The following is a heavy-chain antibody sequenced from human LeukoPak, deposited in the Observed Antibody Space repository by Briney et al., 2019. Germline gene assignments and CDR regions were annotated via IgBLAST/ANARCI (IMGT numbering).Heavy chain of an antibody. J-gene: IGHJ3*02. CDR1: GGSISSYY. Sequence: PSETLSLTCTVSGGSISSYYWSWIRQPPGKGLEWIGYIYYSGSTNYNPSLKSRVTISVDTSKNQFSLKLSSVTAADTAVYYCARFSLHHPLSYAFDIWGQGTMVTVSS. CDR3: ARFSLHHPLSYAFDI. D-gene: IGHD3-16*01. CDR2: IYYSGST. V-gene: IGHV4-59*01.